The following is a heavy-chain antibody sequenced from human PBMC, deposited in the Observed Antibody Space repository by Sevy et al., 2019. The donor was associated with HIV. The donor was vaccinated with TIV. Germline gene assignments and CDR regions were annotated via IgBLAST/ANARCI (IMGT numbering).Heavy chain of an antibody. J-gene: IGHJ4*02. D-gene: IGHD6-19*01. V-gene: IGHV3-23*01. CDR2: ISGRSGVTT. CDR3: AKDLLTVAGNFDY. Sequence: GGSLRLSCAASGFMFSNHAMSWVRQAPGKGLEWLSSISGRSGVTTYYVNSVNGRFTISRDNSQNTLFLQLSRLRAEDTAIYYCAKDLLTVAGNFDYWGQGTLVTVSS. CDR1: GFMFSNHA.